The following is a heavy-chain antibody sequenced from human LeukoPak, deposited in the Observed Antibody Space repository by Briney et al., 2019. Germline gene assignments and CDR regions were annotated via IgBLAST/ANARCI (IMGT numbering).Heavy chain of an antibody. CDR3: ARDGVVRGVIIY. J-gene: IGHJ4*02. V-gene: IGHV1-2*02. D-gene: IGHD3-10*01. CDR2: IDPNSGGK. Sequence: VSVKVSCKTSGYTFTDYYIHWVRQAPGQGLEWMGWIDPNSGGKNYAQKFQGRVTMTRDTSISTAYMEVRRMRSDDTALYYCARDGVVRGVIIYWGQGTPVTVSS. CDR1: GYTFTDYY.